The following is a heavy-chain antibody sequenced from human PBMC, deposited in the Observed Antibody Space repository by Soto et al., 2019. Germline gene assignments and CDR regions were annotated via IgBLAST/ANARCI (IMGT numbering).Heavy chain of an antibody. CDR1: GGSFSGYY. CDR2: INHSGST. Sequence: QVQLQQWGAGLLKPSETLSLTCAVYGGSFSGYYWSWIRQPPGKGLEWIGEINHSGSTNYNPSLMSRATISVDTTQDQFSLKLCCVAATVTVGYYWARDLGYCSGRSCLNWFAPWGDGALVTVS. V-gene: IGHV4-34*01. J-gene: IGHJ5*02. D-gene: IGHD2-15*01. CDR3: ARDLGYCSGRSCLNWFAP.